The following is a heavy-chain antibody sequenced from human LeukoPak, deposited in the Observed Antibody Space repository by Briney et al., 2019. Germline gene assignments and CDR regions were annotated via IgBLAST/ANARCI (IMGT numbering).Heavy chain of an antibody. CDR1: GFTFSSYS. D-gene: IGHD3-22*01. J-gene: IGHJ4*02. CDR2: ISSSSSYI. Sequence: GGSLRLSCAASGFTFSSYSMNWVRQAPGKGLEWGSSISSSSSYIYYADSVKGRFTISRDNAKNSLYLQMNSLRAEDTAVYYCASWAATYYYDSSGIPPDYWGQGTLVTVSS. V-gene: IGHV3-21*01. CDR3: ASWAATYYYDSSGIPPDY.